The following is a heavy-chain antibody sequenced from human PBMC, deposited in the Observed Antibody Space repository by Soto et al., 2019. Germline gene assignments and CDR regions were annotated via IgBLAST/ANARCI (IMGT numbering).Heavy chain of an antibody. CDR2: IDPSDSYT. CDR3: ARLPLDIVVVPAAIDGDEVYYYYGMDV. J-gene: IGHJ6*02. CDR1: GYSFTSYW. V-gene: IGHV5-10-1*01. D-gene: IGHD2-2*01. Sequence: GESLKISCKGSGYSFTSYWISWVRQMPGKGLEWMGRIDPSDSYTNYSPSFQGHVTISADKSISTAYLQWSSLKASDTATYYCARLPLDIVVVPAAIDGDEVYYYYGMDVWGQGTTVTVSS.